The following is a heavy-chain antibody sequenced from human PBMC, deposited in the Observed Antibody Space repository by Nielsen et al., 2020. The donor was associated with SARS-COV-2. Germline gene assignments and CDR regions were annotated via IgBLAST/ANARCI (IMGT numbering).Heavy chain of an antibody. Sequence: SETLSLTCAVSGDSISSTYWWSWVRRPPGKGLEWIAVIHHTGSTNYNPSLKSRVTISVDTSKNQFSLKLSSVTAADTAVYYCARALNTYCSGGSCHTRDDYYYGMDVWGQGTTVTVSS. D-gene: IGHD2-15*01. V-gene: IGHV4-4*02. CDR1: GDSISSTYW. CDR3: ARALNTYCSGGSCHTRDDYYYGMDV. CDR2: IHHTGST. J-gene: IGHJ6*02.